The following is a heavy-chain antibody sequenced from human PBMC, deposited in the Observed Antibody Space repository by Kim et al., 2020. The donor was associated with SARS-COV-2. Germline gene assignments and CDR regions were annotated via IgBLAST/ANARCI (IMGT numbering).Heavy chain of an antibody. V-gene: IGHV3-64*02. CDR1: GFTFNSYA. Sequence: GGSLRLSCAASGFTFNSYAMNWVRHTPGKGLEYVSAVSSTGGSTYYADSVKGRFTISRDNSKNTLYLQMDSLRPEDMAMYYCARAGLKLGLRYFDYWGQGALVTVSS. CDR3: ARAGLKLGLRYFDY. CDR2: VSSTGGST. J-gene: IGHJ4*02. D-gene: IGHD4-17*01.